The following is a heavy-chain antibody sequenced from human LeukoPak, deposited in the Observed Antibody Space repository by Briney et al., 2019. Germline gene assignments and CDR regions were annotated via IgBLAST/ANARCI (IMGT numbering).Heavy chain of an antibody. Sequence: GGSLRLSCAASGFSFSDYSMNWVRQAPGKGLEWVAFISSYSTYIYYADSLKGRFTISRDNAKNSLYLQMNSLRAEDTAVYYCARDSFAGYDSSGYSSYDYWGQGTLVTVSS. D-gene: IGHD3-22*01. CDR3: ARDSFAGYDSSGYSSYDY. CDR2: ISSYSTYI. CDR1: GFSFSDYS. V-gene: IGHV3-21*01. J-gene: IGHJ4*02.